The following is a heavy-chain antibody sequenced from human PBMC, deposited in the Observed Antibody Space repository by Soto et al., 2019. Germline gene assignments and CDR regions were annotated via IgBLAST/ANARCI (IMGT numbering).Heavy chain of an antibody. D-gene: IGHD2-15*01. J-gene: IGHJ6*04. Sequence: ASVKVSCKASGYTFTGYYMHWVRQAPGQGLEWMGWINPNSGGTNYAQKFQGWVTMTRDTSISTAYMELSRLRSDDTAVYYCARGAYCSGGSCYGMDVCGKGTTVTVSS. CDR3: ARGAYCSGGSCYGMDV. V-gene: IGHV1-2*04. CDR1: GYTFTGYY. CDR2: INPNSGGT.